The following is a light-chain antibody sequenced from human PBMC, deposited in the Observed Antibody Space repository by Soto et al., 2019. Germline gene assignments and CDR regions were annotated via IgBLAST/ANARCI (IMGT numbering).Light chain of an antibody. V-gene: IGKV1-5*01. J-gene: IGKJ1*01. CDR2: DAS. CDR1: QSISSW. CDR3: QQYNSYSWT. Sequence: DIQMTQSPSSMSSSARDRVTITCWASQSISSWLAWYQQKPGKAPKLLIYDASSLESGVPSRFSGSGSGTEFTLTISSLQPDDFATYYCQQYNSYSWTFGQGTKVDI.